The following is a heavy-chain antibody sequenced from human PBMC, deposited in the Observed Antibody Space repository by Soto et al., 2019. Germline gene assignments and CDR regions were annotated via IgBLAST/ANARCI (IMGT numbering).Heavy chain of an antibody. Sequence: EVQLAESGGGLVQPGGSLRLSCAASGFTFSSSWMHWVRQVPGKGLVLVSRINPDAGSTTYADAVKGRFTVSRDNAKNTLYLQMNSLRAEDTVVYYCARDRPGAPWLPSAYDAFDIWGNGTMVTVSS. D-gene: IGHD5-12*01. CDR1: GFTFSSSW. CDR2: INPDAGST. J-gene: IGHJ3*02. CDR3: ARDRPGAPWLPSAYDAFDI. V-gene: IGHV3-74*01.